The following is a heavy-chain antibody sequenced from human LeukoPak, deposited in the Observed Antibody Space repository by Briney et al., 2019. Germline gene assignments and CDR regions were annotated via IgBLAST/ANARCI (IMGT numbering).Heavy chain of an antibody. J-gene: IGHJ4*02. CDR1: GFTFSSYS. CDR3: ASLRMAAVDTGVDY. CDR2: ISSSSSYI. Sequence: PGGSLRLSCAASGFTFSSYSMNWVRQAPGKGLEWVSSISSSSSYIYYADSVKGRFTISRDNAKKSLYLQMNSLRAEDTAVYHCASLRMAAVDTGVDYWGQGTLVTVSS. V-gene: IGHV3-21*04. D-gene: IGHD6-13*01.